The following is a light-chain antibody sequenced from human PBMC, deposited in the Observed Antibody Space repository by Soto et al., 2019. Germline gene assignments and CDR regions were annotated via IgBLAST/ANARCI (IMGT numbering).Light chain of an antibody. CDR2: AAS. CDR1: QSISSY. J-gene: IGKJ2*01. V-gene: IGKV1-39*01. CDR3: QQSYITPPT. Sequence: DIQMTQSPSSLSASVGDRVTITCRASQSISSYLNWYQQKPGKAPKLLIYAASSLQSGVPSRFSGSGSGTWFTLAISSLQPEDVATYYCQQSYITPPTFGQGTKLEIK.